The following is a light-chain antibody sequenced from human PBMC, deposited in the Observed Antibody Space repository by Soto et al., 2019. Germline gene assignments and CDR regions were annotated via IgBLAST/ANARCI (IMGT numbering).Light chain of an antibody. V-gene: IGKV3-15*01. Sequence: EIVMTQSPCTASVLPGDTVTLSCRARQSVSGYLDWFPQKPGQAPRLVLLRIFTRDSGVPARFSGSGSETEFTLTIRGLQSEDSGVYYCLQHYSWPWAFGQGATVDI. CDR2: RIF. J-gene: IGKJ1*01. CDR1: QSVSGY. CDR3: LQHYSWPWA.